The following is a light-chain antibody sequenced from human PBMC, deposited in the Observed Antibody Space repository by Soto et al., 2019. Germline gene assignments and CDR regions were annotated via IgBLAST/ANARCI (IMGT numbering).Light chain of an antibody. CDR2: DAS. J-gene: IGKJ5*01. CDR1: QDINNY. Sequence: DIQMTQSPSSLSTSVGDRVTITCHASQDINNYLYWYQQKPGKAPKLLIYDASTLETGVPSRFSGSRSGTHFTLTISSLQPEDIATYYCQQYDSLPITFGQGTRLEIK. V-gene: IGKV1-33*01. CDR3: QQYDSLPIT.